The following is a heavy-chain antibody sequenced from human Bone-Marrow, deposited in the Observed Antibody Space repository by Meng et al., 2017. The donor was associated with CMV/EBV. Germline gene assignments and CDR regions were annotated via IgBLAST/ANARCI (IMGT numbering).Heavy chain of an antibody. Sequence: SETLSLTCTVSGGSVSSGSYYWSWIRQPPGKGLEWIGFIYYSGSTYYNPSLKSRVTISVDTSKNQFSLKLSSVTAADTAVYYCARETSYNWNSKDNWFDPWGQGTLVTVSS. V-gene: IGHV4-30-4*08. CDR2: IYYSGST. D-gene: IGHD1-7*01. CDR1: GGSVSSGSYY. J-gene: IGHJ5*02. CDR3: ARETSYNWNSKDNWFDP.